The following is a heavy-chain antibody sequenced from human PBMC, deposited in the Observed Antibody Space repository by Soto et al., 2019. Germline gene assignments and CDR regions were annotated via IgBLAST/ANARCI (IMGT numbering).Heavy chain of an antibody. CDR3: ARQPLAYCGGDCYFDY. CDR1: GGSISSSSYY. V-gene: IGHV4-39*01. CDR2: IYYSGST. D-gene: IGHD2-21*02. Sequence: QLQLQESGPGLVKPSETLSLTCTVSGGSISSSSYYWGWIRQPPGKGLEWIGGIYYSGSTYYNPSLKSRFTISVDKSKNQCSLKLSSVTAADTDVYYCARQPLAYCGGDCYFDYWGQGTLVTVSS. J-gene: IGHJ4*02.